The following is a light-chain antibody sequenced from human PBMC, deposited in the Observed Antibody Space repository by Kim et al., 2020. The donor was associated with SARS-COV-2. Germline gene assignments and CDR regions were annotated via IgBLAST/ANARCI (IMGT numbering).Light chain of an antibody. CDR3: SSYASNIAWV. V-gene: IGLV2-8*01. CDR1: SRDVCGYTY. CDR2: EVG. Sequence: GQSATHTGTGTSRDVCGYTYVSGYQQHPGKAPKLMIYEVGKRPSGVPDRFSGSKSGNTPSLTVSGLQAEDEADYYCSSYASNIAWVFGGGTQLTVL. J-gene: IGLJ3*02.